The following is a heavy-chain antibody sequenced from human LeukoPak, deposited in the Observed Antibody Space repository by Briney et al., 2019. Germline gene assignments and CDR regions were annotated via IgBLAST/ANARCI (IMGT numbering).Heavy chain of an antibody. CDR3: ASLPCRVVVINYLDY. V-gene: IGHV3-7*01. J-gene: IGHJ4*02. D-gene: IGHD3-22*01. Sequence: PGGSLRLSCAASGLTFSSYWMSWVRQAPGKGLEWVANIKQDGSEKYYVDSVKGRFTIYRDNAKNSLYLQMNSLRAEDTAVYYCASLPCRVVVINYLDYWGQATQVTVPS. CDR1: GLTFSSYW. CDR2: IKQDGSEK.